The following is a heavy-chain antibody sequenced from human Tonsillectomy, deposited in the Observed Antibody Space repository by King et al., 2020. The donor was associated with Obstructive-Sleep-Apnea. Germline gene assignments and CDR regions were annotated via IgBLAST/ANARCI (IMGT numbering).Heavy chain of an antibody. CDR1: GYSFISYW. CDR2: IYPGDSDT. D-gene: IGHD6-13*01. J-gene: IGHJ6*02. CDR3: AKTPGIAAAGTLWDYYYYGMDV. V-gene: IGHV5-51*01. Sequence: QLVQSGAEVKKPGESLKISCKGSGYSFISYWIGWVRQMPGKGLEWMGIIYPGDSDTRYSPSFQGQVTISADKSISTASLQWSSLKASDTAMYYCAKTPGIAAAGTLWDYYYYGMDVWGQGTTVTVSS.